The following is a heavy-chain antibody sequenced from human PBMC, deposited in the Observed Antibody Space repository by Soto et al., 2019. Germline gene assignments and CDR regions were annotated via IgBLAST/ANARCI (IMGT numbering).Heavy chain of an antibody. J-gene: IGHJ6*02. CDR1: GGSISSYY. D-gene: IGHD6-13*01. CDR2: IYYSGST. CDR3: ARVRSSSWFADYYYYGMDV. V-gene: IGHV4-59*01. Sequence: SETLYLTYTASGGSISSYYWHWIRHPPGKGLEWIGYIYYSGSTNYNPSLKSRVTISVDTSKNQFSLKLSSVTAADTAVYYCARVRSSSWFADYYYYGMDVWGQGTTVT.